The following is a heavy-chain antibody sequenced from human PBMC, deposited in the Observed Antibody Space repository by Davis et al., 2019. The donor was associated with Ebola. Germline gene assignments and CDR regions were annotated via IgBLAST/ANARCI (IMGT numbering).Heavy chain of an antibody. CDR1: GGSISSSSYY. CDR3: ARGPGYSSSWAYWYFDL. V-gene: IGHV4-39*07. CDR2: IYHSGST. J-gene: IGHJ2*01. D-gene: IGHD6-13*01. Sequence: MPSETLSLTCTVSGGSISSSSYYWGWIRQPPGKGLEWIGSIYHSGSTYYNPSLKSRVTISVDRSKNQFSLKLSSVTAADTAVYYCARGPGYSSSWAYWYFDLWGRGTLVTVSS.